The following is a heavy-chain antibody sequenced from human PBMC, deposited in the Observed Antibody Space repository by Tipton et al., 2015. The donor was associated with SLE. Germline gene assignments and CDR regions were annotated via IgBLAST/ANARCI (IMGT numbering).Heavy chain of an antibody. J-gene: IGHJ3*02. CDR2: LSYSGST. CDR3: AREVWPLNGGFRGWAFDI. Sequence: TLSLTCTVSGGSLSSYYWSWIRQSPEKGLEWIGYLSYSGSTNYNPSLESRVTISVDTSKNQFSLKLSSVTAADTAVYYCAREVWPLNGGFRGWAFDIWGQGTMVTASS. D-gene: IGHD3-10*01. CDR1: GGSLSSYY. V-gene: IGHV4-59*12.